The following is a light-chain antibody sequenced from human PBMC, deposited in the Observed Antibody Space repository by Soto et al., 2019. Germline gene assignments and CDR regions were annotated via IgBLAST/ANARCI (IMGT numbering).Light chain of an antibody. J-gene: IGKJ3*01. CDR3: MQRKDFPFT. Sequence: DVVLTQTPLSLPVTPGEPASISCRSSQSLLESDDGTTYLDWYLQKPGRSPQLLLYAVSYRASGVPDRFSGSGSGTDFTLKISRVEAEDVGVYYCMQRKDFPFTFGPGTKVDVK. CDR2: AVS. V-gene: IGKV2-40*01. CDR1: QSLLESDDGTTY.